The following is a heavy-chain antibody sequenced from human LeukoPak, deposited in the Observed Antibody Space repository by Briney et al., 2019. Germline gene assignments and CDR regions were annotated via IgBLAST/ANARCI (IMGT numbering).Heavy chain of an antibody. CDR3: ARDNSVGDIAWWFDP. D-gene: IGHD3-16*02. CDR1: GYTFTSYD. V-gene: IGHV1-8*01. CDR2: MNPNSGNT. J-gene: IGHJ5*02. Sequence: ASVKVSCKASGYTFTSYDINWVRQATGQGLEWMGWMNPNSGNTGYAQKFQGRVTMTRDMSTTTDYMELSSLRSEDTAVYYCARDNSVGDIAWWFDPWGQGTLVTVSS.